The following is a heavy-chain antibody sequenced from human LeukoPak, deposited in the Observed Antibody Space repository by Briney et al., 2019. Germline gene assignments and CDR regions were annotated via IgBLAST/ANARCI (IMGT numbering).Heavy chain of an antibody. CDR2: IKGDGSEK. CDR3: AKDDYSNYVGNDY. J-gene: IGHJ4*02. V-gene: IGHV3-7*01. CDR1: GLNFSSRW. Sequence: GGSLRLTCAACGLNFSSRWMNWVRQAPGQGLEWVASIKGDGSEKHYVDSVKGRFTISRDNGKNSLYLQMNSLRAEDTAVYYCAKDDYSNYVGNDYWGQGTLVTVSS. D-gene: IGHD4-11*01.